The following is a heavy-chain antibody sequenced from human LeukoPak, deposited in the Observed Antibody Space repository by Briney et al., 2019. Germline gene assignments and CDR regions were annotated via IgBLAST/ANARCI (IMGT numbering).Heavy chain of an antibody. CDR3: AKDGGGYCSGGSCPVNFDY. V-gene: IGHV3-9*01. CDR2: ISWNSGSI. D-gene: IGHD2-15*01. Sequence: GGSLRLSCAASGFTFDDYAMHWVRQAPGKGLEWVSGISWNSGSIGYADSVKGRFTISRDNARNPLYLQMNSLRAEDTALYYCAKDGGGYCSGGSCPVNFDYWGQGTLVTVSS. CDR1: GFTFDDYA. J-gene: IGHJ4*02.